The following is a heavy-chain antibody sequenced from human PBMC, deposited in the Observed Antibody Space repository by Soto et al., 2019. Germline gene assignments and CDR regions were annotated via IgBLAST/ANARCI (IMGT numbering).Heavy chain of an antibody. J-gene: IGHJ4*02. CDR2: IYYSGST. V-gene: IGHV4-59*01. CDR3: AREGSVSSYYDFWSGPSGFDY. CDR1: GGSISSYY. Sequence: SETLSLTCTVSGGSISSYYWSWIRRPPGKGLEWIGYIYYSGSTNYNPSLKSRVTISVDTSKNQLSLKLSSVTAADTAVYYCAREGSVSSYYDFWSGPSGFDYWGQGPLVTVSS. D-gene: IGHD3-3*01.